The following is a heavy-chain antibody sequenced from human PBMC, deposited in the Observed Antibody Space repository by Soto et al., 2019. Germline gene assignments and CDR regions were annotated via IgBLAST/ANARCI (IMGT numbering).Heavy chain of an antibody. J-gene: IGHJ4*02. V-gene: IGHV4-39*01. CDR1: GGSISSSPYY. CDR2: IYSSGST. CDR3: ALTLVRPGRLDY. Sequence: QLQLQESGPGLVKPSETLSLTCTVSGGSISSSPYYWGWIRQPPGKGLEWIGSIYSSGSTYYNPSLNSRLTISVDTSKSQLSLKLYSMTAADTAVYYCALTLVRPGRLDYWGQGTLVIVAS. D-gene: IGHD3-10*01.